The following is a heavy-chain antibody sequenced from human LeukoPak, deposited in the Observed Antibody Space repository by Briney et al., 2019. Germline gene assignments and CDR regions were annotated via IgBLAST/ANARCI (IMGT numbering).Heavy chain of an antibody. Sequence: SETLSLTCTVSGGSISNYFWSWIRHPPGKGLEWIGYIYYSGSTNYNPSLKSRVTISVDRSKNHFSLNLSSVTAADTAVYYCARSPPRISIFGVHPEGMDVWGQGTTVTVSS. V-gene: IGHV4-59*01. CDR1: GGSISNYF. D-gene: IGHD3-3*01. J-gene: IGHJ6*02. CDR3: ARSPPRISIFGVHPEGMDV. CDR2: IYYSGST.